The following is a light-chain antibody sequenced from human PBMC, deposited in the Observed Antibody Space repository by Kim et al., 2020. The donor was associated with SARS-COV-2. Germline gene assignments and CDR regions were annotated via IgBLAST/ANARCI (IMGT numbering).Light chain of an antibody. J-gene: IGKJ4*01. CDR2: GAS. CDR1: PIVSRSY. V-gene: IGKV3-20*01. CDR3: QKYGSSPPVT. Sequence: ERATPSCRASPIVSRSYTAPYSQKPGQAPRVSTSGASSRATGIPDRVSGSWSVTDFTLSLSRLEPEDFALYYSQKYGSSPPVTFGGGTKGDI.